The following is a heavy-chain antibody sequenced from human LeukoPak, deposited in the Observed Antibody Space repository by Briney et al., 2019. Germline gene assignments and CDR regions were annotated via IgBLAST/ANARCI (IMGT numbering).Heavy chain of an antibody. CDR1: GFTFSSYS. CDR2: ISSSSSYI. D-gene: IGHD6-6*01. V-gene: IGHV3-21*01. Sequence: GGSLRLSCAASGFTFSSYSMNWVRQAPGKGLEWVSSISSSSSYIYYADSVKGRFTISRDNAKNSLYLQMNSLRAEDTAVYYCARVGVRYSSSATFDYWGREPWSPSPQ. CDR3: ARVGVRYSSSATFDY. J-gene: IGHJ4*02.